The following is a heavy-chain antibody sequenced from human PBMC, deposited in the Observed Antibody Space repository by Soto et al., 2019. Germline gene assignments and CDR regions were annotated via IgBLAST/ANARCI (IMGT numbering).Heavy chain of an antibody. D-gene: IGHD2-15*01. CDR3: ARGRYCLTGRCFPNWFDS. J-gene: IGHJ5*01. CDR2: IYKSTTT. V-gene: IGHV4-30-4*01. Sequence: SETLSLTSSVSGDSISTVDYFWAWIRQPPGQALEYIGYIYKSTTTYYNPSFESRVAISLDTSKSQFSLNVTSVTAADTAVYFCARGRYCLTGRCFPNWFDSWGQGTLVTVSS. CDR1: GDSISTVDYF.